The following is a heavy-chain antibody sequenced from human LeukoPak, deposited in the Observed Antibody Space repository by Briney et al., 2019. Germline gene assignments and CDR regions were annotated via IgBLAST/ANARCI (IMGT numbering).Heavy chain of an antibody. V-gene: IGHV1-69*06. Sequence: SVTVSCKASGGTFSSYAISWVRQAPGQGLEWMGGIIPIFGTANYAQKFQGRVTITADKSTSTAYMELSSLRSEDTAVYYCAREGNGYNLGFDYWGQGTLVTVSS. CDR2: IIPIFGTA. CDR3: AREGNGYNLGFDY. CDR1: GGTFSSYA. D-gene: IGHD5-24*01. J-gene: IGHJ4*02.